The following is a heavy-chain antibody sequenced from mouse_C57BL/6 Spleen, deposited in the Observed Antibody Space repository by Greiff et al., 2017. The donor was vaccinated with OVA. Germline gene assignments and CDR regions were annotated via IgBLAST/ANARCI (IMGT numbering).Heavy chain of an antibody. CDR1: GFNFTDYY. CDR3: AWGVTTVVEGDYFDY. J-gene: IGHJ2*01. Sequence: VQLQQSGAELVKPGASVKLSCTASGFNFTDYYMHWVKQRTEQGLEWIGRIDPEDGDTKYAPKFQGKATITADTSSNTAYMQLSSLTSEDTAVYYCAWGVTTVVEGDYFDYWGQGTTLTVSS. D-gene: IGHD1-1*01. V-gene: IGHV14-2*01. CDR2: IDPEDGDT.